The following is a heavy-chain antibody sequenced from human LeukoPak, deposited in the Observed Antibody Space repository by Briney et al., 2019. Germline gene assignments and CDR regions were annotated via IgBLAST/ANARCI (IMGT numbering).Heavy chain of an antibody. CDR3: TKDLSTSHCTTAMCYYFDY. CDR2: IRYDGTGQ. Sequence: GGFLRLSCAASGYTFSDYGMHWVRQAPGKGLEWAASIRYDGTGQYYADSVKGRFTISRDNSRNTLYLQMNSLRGEDTAIYYCTKDLSTSHCTTAMCYYFDYWGLGTLVTVSS. J-gene: IGHJ4*01. CDR1: GYTFSDYG. D-gene: IGHD2/OR15-2a*01. V-gene: IGHV3-30*02.